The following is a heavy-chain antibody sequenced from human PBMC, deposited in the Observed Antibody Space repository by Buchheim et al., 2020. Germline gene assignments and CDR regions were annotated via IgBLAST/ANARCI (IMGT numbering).Heavy chain of an antibody. V-gene: IGHV4-61*02. CDR2: MYTSGST. CDR1: GGSISSGSYY. Sequence: QVQLQESGPGLVKPSQTLSLTCTVSGGSISSGSYYWSWIRQPAGKGLEWIGRMYTSGSTHYNPSLKSRVTISVDTSKNQFSLKLSSVTAADTAVYYCARLPYYYDSSGFYEDVWGQGTT. J-gene: IGHJ6*02. D-gene: IGHD3-22*01. CDR3: ARLPYYYDSSGFYEDV.